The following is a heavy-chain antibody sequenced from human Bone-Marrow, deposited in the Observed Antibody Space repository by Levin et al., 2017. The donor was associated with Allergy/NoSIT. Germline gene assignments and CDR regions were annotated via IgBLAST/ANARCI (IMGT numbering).Heavy chain of an antibody. J-gene: IGHJ4*02. CDR2: ILSDTNKK. Sequence: PGGSLRLSCAASGFAFSSFGIHWVRQAPGKGLEWVAVILSDTNKKYYADSVKGRFTISRDNSKNTVDLQMNSLRTEDTAMYFCAKDSYYDASGSLDYWGQGTLVTVSS. CDR1: GFAFSSFG. D-gene: IGHD3-22*01. V-gene: IGHV3-30*18. CDR3: AKDSYYDASGSLDY.